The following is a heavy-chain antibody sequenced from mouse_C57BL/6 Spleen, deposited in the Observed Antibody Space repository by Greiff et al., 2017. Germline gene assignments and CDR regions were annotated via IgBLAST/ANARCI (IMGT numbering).Heavy chain of an antibody. Sequence: EVKLVESGPGLVKPSQSLSLTCSVTGYSITSGYYWNWIRQFPGNKLEWMGYISYDGSNNYNPSLKNRISITRDTSKNQFFLKLNSVTTEDTATYYCASLDYAYYYAMDYWGQGTSVTVSS. V-gene: IGHV3-6*01. CDR2: ISYDGSN. CDR1: GYSITSGYY. CDR3: ASLDYAYYYAMDY. D-gene: IGHD2-4*01. J-gene: IGHJ4*01.